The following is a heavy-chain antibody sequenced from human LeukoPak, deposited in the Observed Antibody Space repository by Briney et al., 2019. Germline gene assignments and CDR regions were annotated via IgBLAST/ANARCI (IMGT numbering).Heavy chain of an antibody. V-gene: IGHV4-59*12. CDR2: IYYSGST. Sequence: SETLSLTCTVSGGSISSYYWSWIRQPPGKGLEWIGYIYYSGSTNYNPSLKSRVTISVDTSKNQFSLKLSSVTAADTAVYYCARIAVAGFDYWGQGTLVTVSS. CDR3: ARIAVAGFDY. D-gene: IGHD6-19*01. CDR1: GGSISSYY. J-gene: IGHJ4*02.